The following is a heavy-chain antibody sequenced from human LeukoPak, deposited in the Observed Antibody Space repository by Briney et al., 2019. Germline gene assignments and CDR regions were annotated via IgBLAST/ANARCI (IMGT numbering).Heavy chain of an antibody. CDR1: GFTFSSYA. V-gene: IGHV3-23*01. Sequence: GGSLRLSCAASGFTFSSYAMSWVRQAPGKGLEWVSAISDSGGSTFYADSVKGRFTISRHNSKNTLYLQMNSLRAEDTAVYYCARVPDAFDIWGQGTMVTVSS. J-gene: IGHJ3*02. CDR2: ISDSGGST. CDR3: ARVPDAFDI.